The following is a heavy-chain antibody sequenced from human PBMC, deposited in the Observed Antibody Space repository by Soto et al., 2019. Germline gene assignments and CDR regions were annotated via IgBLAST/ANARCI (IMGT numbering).Heavy chain of an antibody. J-gene: IGHJ4*02. CDR2: VYHSGAT. V-gene: IGHV4-59*12. D-gene: IGHD3-10*01. CDR1: GASSSQYY. Sequence: PSETLSLTCTVSGASSSQYYWSWIRQPPGKGPEWIGYVYHSGATNYNPSLKSRVTMSVDTSKNQFSLKLTSVTAADTAVYYCARDQITVHLDYRGQETLVTVSS. CDR3: ARDQITVHLDY.